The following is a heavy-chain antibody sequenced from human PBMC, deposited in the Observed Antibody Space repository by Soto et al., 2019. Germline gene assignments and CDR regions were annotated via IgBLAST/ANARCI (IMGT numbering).Heavy chain of an antibody. Sequence: PSETLSLTCAVYGGSFSGYYWSWIRQPPGKGLEWIGEINHSGSTNYNPSLKSRVTISVDTSKNQFSLKLSSVTAADTAVYYCARVQSSGWYPNFDYWGQGTLVTVSS. CDR2: INHSGST. V-gene: IGHV4-34*01. CDR3: ARVQSSGWYPNFDY. CDR1: GGSFSGYY. D-gene: IGHD6-19*01. J-gene: IGHJ4*02.